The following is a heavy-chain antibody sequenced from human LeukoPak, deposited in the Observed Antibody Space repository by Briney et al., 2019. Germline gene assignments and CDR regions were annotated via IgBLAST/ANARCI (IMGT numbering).Heavy chain of an antibody. CDR1: GFAFSGYE. CDR3: ARVRIAARVFDY. CDR2: ISDTGGAI. V-gene: IGHV3-48*03. D-gene: IGHD6-6*01. Sequence: GGSLRLSCAASGFAFSGYEMYWVRQAPGKGLEWISYISDTGGAIHYADSVKGRFTISSDNAKNSLYLQMNSLGAEDTAVYYCARVRIAARVFDYWGQGTLVTVSS. J-gene: IGHJ4*02.